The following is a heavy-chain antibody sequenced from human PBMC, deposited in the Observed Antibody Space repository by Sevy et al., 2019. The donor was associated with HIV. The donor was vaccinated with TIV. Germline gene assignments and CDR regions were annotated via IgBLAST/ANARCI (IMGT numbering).Heavy chain of an antibody. D-gene: IGHD3-22*01. J-gene: IGHJ4*02. Sequence: GGSLRLSCSASGFNISPYALHWVRQTPGKGLQWLAVISKDGTNKDYADFVKGRFSLSRDNSKNTLYLQMNSLRAEDTAVYYCVKEGEGYNYDSSGSFGLWGQGTLVTVSS. CDR1: GFNISPYA. CDR3: VKEGEGYNYDSSGSFGL. V-gene: IGHV3-30*04. CDR2: ISKDGTNK.